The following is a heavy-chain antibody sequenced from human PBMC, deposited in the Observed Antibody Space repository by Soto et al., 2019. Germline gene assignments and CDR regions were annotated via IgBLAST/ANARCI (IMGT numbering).Heavy chain of an antibody. J-gene: IGHJ3*02. Sequence: GSVKVSCKASGYTFTSYAMHWVRQAPGQRLEWMGWINAGNGNTKYSQKFQGRVTITRDTSASTAYMELSSLRSEDTAVYYFARGRSSSPGFGDAFDIWGQGTMVNVSS. CDR3: ARGRSSSPGFGDAFDI. V-gene: IGHV1-3*01. D-gene: IGHD6-13*01. CDR2: INAGNGNT. CDR1: GYTFTSYA.